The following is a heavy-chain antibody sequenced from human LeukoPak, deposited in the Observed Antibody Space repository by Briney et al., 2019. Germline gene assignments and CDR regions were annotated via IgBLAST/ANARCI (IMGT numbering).Heavy chain of an antibody. D-gene: IGHD3-3*01. V-gene: IGHV3-66*01. Sequence: GGSLRLPCAASGFTVSSNYMSWVRQAPGKGLEWVSVIYSGGSTYYADSVKGRFTISRDNSKNTLYLQMNSLRAEDTAVYYCARGPDTIFGVVIRDYGMDVWGQGTTVTVSS. CDR3: ARGPDTIFGVVIRDYGMDV. CDR1: GFTVSSNY. J-gene: IGHJ6*02. CDR2: IYSGGST.